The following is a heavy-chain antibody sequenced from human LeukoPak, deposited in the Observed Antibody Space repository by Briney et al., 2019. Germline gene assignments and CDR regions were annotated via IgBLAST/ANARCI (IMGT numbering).Heavy chain of an antibody. Sequence: ASVKVSCKASGYTFTGYYMHWVRQAPGQGLEWMGWINPNSGGTNYAQKFQGRFTMTRDTSISTAYMELSRLRSDDTAVYYCARDYYGSGSYLDYWGQGTLVTVSS. V-gene: IGHV1-2*02. D-gene: IGHD3-10*01. CDR3: ARDYYGSGSYLDY. J-gene: IGHJ4*02. CDR2: INPNSGGT. CDR1: GYTFTGYY.